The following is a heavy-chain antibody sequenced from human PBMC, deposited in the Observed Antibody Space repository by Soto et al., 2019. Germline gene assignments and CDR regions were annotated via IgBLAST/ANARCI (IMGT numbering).Heavy chain of an antibody. CDR1: GYTFTTYG. D-gene: IGHD4-17*01. CDR3: ARVVKAGDYGDYGRYYFDY. CDR2: ISAYSGNT. Sequence: QVQLVQSGAEVKKPGASVQVSCKASGYTFTTYGITWVRQAPGQGLEWMGWISAYSGNTNHAQKLQGRLTVPTATSTNAAYMDLRSLRSDDTAVYYCARVVKAGDYGDYGRYYFDYWGHGPLGTVSS. J-gene: IGHJ4*01. V-gene: IGHV1-18*04.